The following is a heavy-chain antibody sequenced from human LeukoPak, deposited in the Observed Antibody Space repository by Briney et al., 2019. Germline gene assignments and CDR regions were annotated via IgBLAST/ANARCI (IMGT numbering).Heavy chain of an antibody. Sequence: ASVKVSCKASGYTFTSYDINWVRQATGQGLEWMGWMNPNSGNTGYAQKFQGRVTMTRNTSISTAYMELSSLRSDDTAVYYCARGGATIPSYYYYYYMDVWGKGTTVTVSS. CDR3: ARGGATIPSYYYYYYMDV. V-gene: IGHV1-8*01. CDR2: MNPNSGNT. CDR1: GYTFTSYD. J-gene: IGHJ6*03. D-gene: IGHD1-26*01.